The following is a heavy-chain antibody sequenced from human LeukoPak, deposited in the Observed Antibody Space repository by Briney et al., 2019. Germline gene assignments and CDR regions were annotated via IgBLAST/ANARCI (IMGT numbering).Heavy chain of an antibody. CDR1: GFPFSSSW. Sequence: GGSLRLSCTASGFPFSSSWMNWVRQAPGKGLEWVAVISYDGSNKYYADSVKGRFTISRDNSKSTLYLQMNSLRAEDTAVYYXXXXXXXXXGWTLRGYYYGMDVWGQGTTVTVSS. CDR2: ISYDGSNK. V-gene: IGHV3-30*03. J-gene: IGHJ6*02. CDR3: XXXXXXXXGWTLRGYYYGMDV. D-gene: IGHD3/OR15-3a*01.